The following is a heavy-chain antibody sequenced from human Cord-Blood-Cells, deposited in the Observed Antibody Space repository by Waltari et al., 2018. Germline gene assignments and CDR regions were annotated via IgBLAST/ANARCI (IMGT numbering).Heavy chain of an antibody. V-gene: IGHV1-69*09. D-gene: IGHD3-3*01. CDR1: GGTFSSFA. J-gene: IGHJ4*02. Sequence: QEQLVQSGAEVKKPGSSVKVSCKAFGGTFSSFALSWVRQAPGQGLEWMGRIIPILGIANYAQKFQGRVTITADKSTSTAYMELSSLRSEDTAVYYCAGCHEFWSGYYGYWGQGTLVTVSS. CDR2: IIPILGIA. CDR3: AGCHEFWSGYYGY.